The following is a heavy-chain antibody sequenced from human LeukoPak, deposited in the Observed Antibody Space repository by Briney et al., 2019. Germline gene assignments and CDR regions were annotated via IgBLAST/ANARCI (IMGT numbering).Heavy chain of an antibody. Sequence: ASVKVSCKASGYTFTGYYMHWVRQAPGQGLEWMGWINPNSGGTNYAQKFQGRVTMTRDTSISTAYMELSRLRSDDTAVYYCARDQCSSTSCYYYYGMDVWGQGTTVTVSS. CDR2: INPNSGGT. J-gene: IGHJ6*02. CDR3: ARDQCSSTSCYYYYGMDV. CDR1: GYTFTGYY. D-gene: IGHD2-2*01. V-gene: IGHV1-2*02.